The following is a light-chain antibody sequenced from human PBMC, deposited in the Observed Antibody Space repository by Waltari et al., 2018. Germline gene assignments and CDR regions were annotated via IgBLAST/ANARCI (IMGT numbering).Light chain of an antibody. CDR2: WAS. Sequence: SHHVIYSATQNDHLAWYHQKPGPPPKLLSYWASSRESGVPDRFSGSGSGTDFTLTISNLQAGDVAVYYCQQYYRTPFTFGPGTKVDIK. CDR1: HHVIYSATQNDH. J-gene: IGKJ3*01. CDR3: QQYYRTPFT. V-gene: IGKV4-1*01.